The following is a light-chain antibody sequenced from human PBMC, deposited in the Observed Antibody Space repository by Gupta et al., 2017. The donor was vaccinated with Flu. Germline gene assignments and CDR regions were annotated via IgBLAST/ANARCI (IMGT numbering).Light chain of an antibody. CDR3: SSYAGSNNVV. CDR2: EGS. Sequence: QSALTQPPSASGSPGQSVTISCPGTSSDVGGYNFVSWYQQHPGKAPKLMIYEGSKRPSGVPDRFSGSQSGNTAPLTVSGRQAEDEADYYGSSYAGSNNVVFGGGTKLTVL. CDR1: SSDVGGYNF. V-gene: IGLV2-8*01. J-gene: IGLJ2*01.